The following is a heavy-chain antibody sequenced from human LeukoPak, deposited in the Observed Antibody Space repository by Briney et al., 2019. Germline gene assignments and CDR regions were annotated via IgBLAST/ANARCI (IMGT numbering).Heavy chain of an antibody. V-gene: IGHV4-39*07. CDR1: GGSISSSSYY. J-gene: IGHJ6*02. Sequence: PSETLSLTCTVSGGSISSSSYYWGWIRQPPGKGLEWIGSIYYSGSTYYNPSLKSRVTISVDTSKNQFSLKLSSVTAADTAVYYCARKITMVRGVIIHPVGYGMDVWGQGTTVTVSS. D-gene: IGHD3-10*01. CDR2: IYYSGST. CDR3: ARKITMVRGVIIHPVGYGMDV.